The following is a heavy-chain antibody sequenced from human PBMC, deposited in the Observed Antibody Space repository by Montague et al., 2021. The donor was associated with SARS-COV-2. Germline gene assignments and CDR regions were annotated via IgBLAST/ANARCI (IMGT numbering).Heavy chain of an antibody. CDR1: GFTFSSYA. CDR2: IYSGSSRA. Sequence: SLRLSCAASGFTFSSYAMSWVRQAPGKGLEWVSLIYSGSSRAYHGDSVKGRLTISRDDSKSILYLEMRSLRAEDTALYYCAKSIGHFYASGSYLYDYWGQGTLVTVSS. D-gene: IGHD3-10*01. J-gene: IGHJ4*02. CDR3: AKSIGHFYASGSYLYDY. V-gene: IGHV3-23*03.